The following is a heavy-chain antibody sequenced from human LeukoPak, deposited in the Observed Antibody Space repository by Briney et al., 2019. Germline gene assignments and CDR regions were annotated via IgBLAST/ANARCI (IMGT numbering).Heavy chain of an antibody. V-gene: IGHV1-2*06. J-gene: IGHJ4*02. CDR1: GYTFTRYY. D-gene: IGHD3-10*01. CDR3: AKGHMVRGVIIRLFDY. Sequence: SVKVSCKASGYTFTRYYMHWVRQAPGQGLEWMGRINPNSGGTNSAQKFQGRVTMTRDTSISTCSKELSRRRSGDTAGYYGAKGHMVRGVIIRLFDYWGQGTLVPVSS. CDR2: INPNSGGT.